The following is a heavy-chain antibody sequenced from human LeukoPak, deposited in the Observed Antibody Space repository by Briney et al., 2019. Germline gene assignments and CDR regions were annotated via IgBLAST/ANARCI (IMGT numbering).Heavy chain of an antibody. Sequence: ASVKVSCKASGYSFTNYGITWGRQAPGQGLEWMGWISAYNGNTNYAQKLQGRVTMTTDTSTSTAYMERRSLRSDDTAVYYCARPGGTIFGVGLSYAHFDYWGQGTLVTVSS. D-gene: IGHD3-3*01. CDR2: ISAYNGNT. CDR3: ARPGGTIFGVGLSYAHFDY. J-gene: IGHJ4*02. V-gene: IGHV1-18*01. CDR1: GYSFTNYG.